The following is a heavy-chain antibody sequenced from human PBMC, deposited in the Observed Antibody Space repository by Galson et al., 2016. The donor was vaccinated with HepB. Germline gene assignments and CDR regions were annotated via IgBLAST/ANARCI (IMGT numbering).Heavy chain of an antibody. CDR2: IYWDDVK. D-gene: IGHD5-24*01. V-gene: IGHV2-5*02. CDR1: GFSLTTSGVG. CDR3: AHRTLEEYFQY. Sequence: PALVKPTQTLTLTCTFSGFSLTTSGVGVGWIRQPPGRALEWLALIYWDDVKRYTPSLKGRLTITKDTSKNQVVLTMTNIDPVDTATYYCAHRTLEEYFQYWGQGTLVIVSS. J-gene: IGHJ1*01.